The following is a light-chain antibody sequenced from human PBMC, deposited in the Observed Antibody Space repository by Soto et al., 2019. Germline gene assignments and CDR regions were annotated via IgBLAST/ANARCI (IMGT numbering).Light chain of an antibody. J-gene: IGKJ4*01. V-gene: IGKV3-11*01. Sequence: EIVMTQSPATLSVSPGERVTLSCRASQSVSSYLAWYQQRPGQAPRLLIYDASNRATGIPARFSGSGSGTDFTLTISSLEPEDFAVYYCQHRSSWPLTFGGGTKVDIK. CDR3: QHRSSWPLT. CDR2: DAS. CDR1: QSVSSY.